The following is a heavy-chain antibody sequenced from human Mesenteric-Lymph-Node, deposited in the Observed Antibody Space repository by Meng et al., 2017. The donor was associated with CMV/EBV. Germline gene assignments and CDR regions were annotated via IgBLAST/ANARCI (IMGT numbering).Heavy chain of an antibody. Sequence: SGFTFSSYAMSWVRQAPGKGLEWVSAVTGSGGSTYYADSVKGRFTISRDNSKNTLYLQMNSLRAEDTAVYYCAKPGSYYPYWYFDLWGRGTLVTVSS. CDR2: VTGSGGST. V-gene: IGHV3-23*01. CDR3: AKPGSYYPYWYFDL. CDR1: GFTFSSYA. D-gene: IGHD1-26*01. J-gene: IGHJ2*01.